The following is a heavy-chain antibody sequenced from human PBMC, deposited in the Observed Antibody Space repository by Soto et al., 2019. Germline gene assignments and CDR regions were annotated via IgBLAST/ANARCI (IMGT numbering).Heavy chain of an antibody. CDR1: GFTFNTEG. D-gene: IGHD6-13*01. J-gene: IGHJ5*02. Sequence: GGSLRLSCEASGFTFNTEGMSWIRQAPGKGLEWVSAISGSGDRTNYAASVKGRFAISRDNSMNMLSLQMNSLRAEDTAVYYCAKALGYSSTWYARNWFDPWGQGSLVTVSS. CDR2: ISGSGDRT. V-gene: IGHV3-23*01. CDR3: AKALGYSSTWYARNWFDP.